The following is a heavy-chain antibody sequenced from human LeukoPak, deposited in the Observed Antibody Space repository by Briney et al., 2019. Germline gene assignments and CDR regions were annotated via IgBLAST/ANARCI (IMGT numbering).Heavy chain of an antibody. Sequence: GGSLRLSCAASGFTFSSYAMSWVRQAPGKGLEWVSAISGSGGSTYYADSVKGRFTISRDNSKNTLYLQMNSLRAEDTAVYYCARPEGYCSGGSCYFGWFDPWGQGTLVTVSS. CDR2: ISGSGGST. J-gene: IGHJ5*02. CDR3: ARPEGYCSGGSCYFGWFDP. V-gene: IGHV3-23*01. CDR1: GFTFSSYA. D-gene: IGHD2-15*01.